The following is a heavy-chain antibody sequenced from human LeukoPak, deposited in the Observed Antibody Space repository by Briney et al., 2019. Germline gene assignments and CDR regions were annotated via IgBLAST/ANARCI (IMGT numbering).Heavy chain of an antibody. D-gene: IGHD2-2*01. CDR3: ARDHHIVVVPAASSGGWFDP. Sequence: ASVKVSCKASGYTFTSYGISWVRQAPGQGLEWMGWISAYNGNTNYAQKLQGRVTMTTDTSTSTAYMELRSLRSDDTAVYYCARDHHIVVVPAASSGGWFDPWAREPWSPSPQ. V-gene: IGHV1-18*01. J-gene: IGHJ5*02. CDR1: GYTFTSYG. CDR2: ISAYNGNT.